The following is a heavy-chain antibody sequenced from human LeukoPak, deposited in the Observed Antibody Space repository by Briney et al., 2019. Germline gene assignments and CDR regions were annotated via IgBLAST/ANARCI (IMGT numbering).Heavy chain of an antibody. J-gene: IGHJ6*02. CDR1: GGSFSGYY. CDR2: INHSGST. D-gene: IGHD3-10*01. V-gene: IGHV4-34*01. CDR3: ARERLTDRSRKYYYGSGSYYPHYYYGMDV. Sequence: SETLSLTCAVYGGSFSGYYWSWIRQPPGKGLEWIGEINHSGSTNYNPSLKSRVTISVDTSKNQFSLKLSSVTAADTAVYYCARERLTDRSRKYYYGSGSYYPHYYYGMDVWGQGTTVTVSS.